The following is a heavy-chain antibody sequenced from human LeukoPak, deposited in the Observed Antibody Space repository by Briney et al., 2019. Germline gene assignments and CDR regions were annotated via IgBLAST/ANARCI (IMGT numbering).Heavy chain of an antibody. J-gene: IGHJ4*02. CDR1: GGTFSSYA. Sequence: SVKVSCKASGGTFSSYAISWVRQAPGQGLEWMGGIIPIFGTANYAQKFQGRVTITADESTSTAYMELSSLRSEDTAMYYCARGSYYYDSSGYCLDYWGQGTLVTVSS. CDR2: IIPIFGTA. D-gene: IGHD3-22*01. V-gene: IGHV1-69*13. CDR3: ARGSYYYDSSGYCLDY.